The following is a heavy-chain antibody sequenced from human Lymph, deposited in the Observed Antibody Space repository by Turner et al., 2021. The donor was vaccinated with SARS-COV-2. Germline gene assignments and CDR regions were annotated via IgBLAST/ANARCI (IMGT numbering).Heavy chain of an antibody. Sequence: QVQLVESGGGVVQHGRSLRLSCAASGFTFSSYVMHWVRQAPGKGLEWVAVISYDGSNKYYADSVKGRFTISRDYSKNTLYLQMNSLRAEDTAIYYCARGVPEFDSWGQGTLVTVSS. CDR1: GFTFSSYV. V-gene: IGHV3-30*04. CDR3: ARGVPEFDS. CDR2: ISYDGSNK. D-gene: IGHD2-2*01. J-gene: IGHJ5*01.